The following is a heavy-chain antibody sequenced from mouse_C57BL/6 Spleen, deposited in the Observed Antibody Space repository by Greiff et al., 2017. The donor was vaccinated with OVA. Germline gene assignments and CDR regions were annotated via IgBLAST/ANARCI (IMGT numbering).Heavy chain of an antibody. CDR2: IDPSDSET. D-gene: IGHD1-1*01. CDR1: GYTFTSYW. CDR3: ARADYYGSRDWYFDV. Sequence: VQLQQPGAELVRPGSSVKLSCKASGYTFTSYWMHWVKQRPIQGLEWIGNIDPSDSETHYNQKFKDKATLTVDKSSSTAYMQLSSLTSEDSAVYYCARADYYGSRDWYFDVWGTGTTVTVSS. J-gene: IGHJ1*03. V-gene: IGHV1-52*01.